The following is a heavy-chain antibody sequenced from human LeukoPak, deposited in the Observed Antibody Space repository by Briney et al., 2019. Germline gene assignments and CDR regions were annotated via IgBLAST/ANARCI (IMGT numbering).Heavy chain of an antibody. CDR1: GFTFSSYG. V-gene: IGHV3-33*01. CDR2: IWYDGSNK. D-gene: IGHD3-3*01. Sequence: GRSLRLSCAASGFTFSSYGMPWVRQAPGKGLEWVAVIWYDGSNKYYADSVKGRFTISRDNSKNTLYLQMNSLRAEDTAVYYCAREPITIFGTAFDTWGQGTMVTVSS. CDR3: AREPITIFGTAFDT. J-gene: IGHJ3*02.